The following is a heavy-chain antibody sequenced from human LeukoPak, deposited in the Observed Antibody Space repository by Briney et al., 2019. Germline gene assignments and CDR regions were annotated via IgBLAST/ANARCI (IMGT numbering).Heavy chain of an antibody. CDR1: GGSFSGYY. CDR3: ARGYDSSGYLYYYYYMDV. D-gene: IGHD3-22*01. CDR2: INHSGST. V-gene: IGHV4-34*01. J-gene: IGHJ6*03. Sequence: SETLSLTCAVYGGSFSGYYWSWIRQPPGKGLEWIGEINHSGSTNYNPSLKSRVTISVDTSKNQFSLKLSSVTAADTAVYYCARGYDSSGYLYYYYYMDVWGKGTTVTVSS.